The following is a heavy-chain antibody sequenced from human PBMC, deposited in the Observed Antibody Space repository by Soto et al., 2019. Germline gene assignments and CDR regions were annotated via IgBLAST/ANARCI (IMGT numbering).Heavy chain of an antibody. D-gene: IGHD3-10*01. CDR3: ARQGFGQLHGLVDV. Sequence: QVQLQESGPGLVKPSETLSLTCSVSGGSITSHYCSWFRQPPGKGLEWIGYINHSGLTSYNPSLKSRVTMSVDTSKNHCSLKVNSVTAADTALYYCARQGFGQLHGLVDVWGPGTTVTVSS. J-gene: IGHJ6*02. V-gene: IGHV4-59*08. CDR2: INHSGLT. CDR1: GGSITSHY.